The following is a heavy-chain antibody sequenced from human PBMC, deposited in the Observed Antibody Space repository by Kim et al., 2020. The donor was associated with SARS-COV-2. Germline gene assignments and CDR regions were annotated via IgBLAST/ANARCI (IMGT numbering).Heavy chain of an antibody. Sequence: GGSLRLSCAASGFTFSSYAMHWVRQAPGKGLEWVAVIWYDGSNKYYADSVKGRFTISRDNSKNTLYLQMNSLRAEDTAVYYCAKDREDSGYDYPESSYGMDVWGQGTTVTVSS. D-gene: IGHD5-12*01. V-gene: IGHV3-33*06. J-gene: IGHJ6*02. CDR1: GFTFSSYA. CDR2: IWYDGSNK. CDR3: AKDREDSGYDYPESSYGMDV.